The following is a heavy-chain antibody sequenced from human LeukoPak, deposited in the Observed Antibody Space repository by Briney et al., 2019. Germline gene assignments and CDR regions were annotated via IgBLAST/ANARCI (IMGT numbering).Heavy chain of an antibody. D-gene: IGHD5-24*01. CDR3: AKDERWLQGWYFDY. CDR2: IRNDGSIN. J-gene: IGHJ4*02. Sequence: GGSLRLSCETSGFTFISYGMHWVRQTPGKGLEWVAFIRNDGSINYYADSVKGRVTISRDNSKNTLYLQMNSLRAEDTAVYYCAKDERWLQGWYFDYWGQGTLVTVSS. V-gene: IGHV3-30*02. CDR1: GFTFISYG.